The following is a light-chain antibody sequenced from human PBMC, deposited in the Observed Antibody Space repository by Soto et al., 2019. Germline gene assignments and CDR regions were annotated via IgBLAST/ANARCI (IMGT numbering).Light chain of an antibody. CDR2: GAS. CDR3: QQYGSSPPWFT. V-gene: IGKV3-20*01. Sequence: DIVLTQSPGTLSLSPGERATLSCRASQSVSSSYLAWYQQKPGQAPRLLIYGASSRATGIPDRFSGSGSGTDFSLTISRLEPEDFAVYYCQQYGSSPPWFTFGPGTKVDIK. CDR1: QSVSSSY. J-gene: IGKJ3*01.